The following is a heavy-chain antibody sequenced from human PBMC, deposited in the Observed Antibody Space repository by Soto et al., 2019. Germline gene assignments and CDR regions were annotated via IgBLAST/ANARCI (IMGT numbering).Heavy chain of an antibody. D-gene: IGHD3-16*01. V-gene: IGHV2-5*01. J-gene: IGHJ4*02. Sequence: QITLKESGPTLVKPTETLTLTCTVSGFPLSARGVGVGWIRQPPGKALEWLAVIYWNDDKRYSPSLKTRLTITKDTSKHQVVLTLTNTDPVDTAKYYCAHSPWGSAPDYWGQGTMVTVSS. CDR2: IYWNDDK. CDR1: GFPLSARGVG. CDR3: AHSPWGSAPDY.